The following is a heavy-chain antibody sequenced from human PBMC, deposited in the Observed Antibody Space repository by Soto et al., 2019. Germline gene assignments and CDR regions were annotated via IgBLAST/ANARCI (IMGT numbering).Heavy chain of an antibody. J-gene: IGHJ4*02. D-gene: IGHD2-15*01. CDR2: ISPMFGAA. CDR3: AREVQVHTPAFLY. CDR1: GGTFNTYA. Sequence: QVQLVQSGAEMKKPGSSVKVSCQSSGGTFNTYAMNWVRQAPGQGPEWMGDISPMFGAANYAPKFHGRVTITADESTGTSYMQLSSLTSEDTALYVCAREVQVHTPAFLYRGQGTLVTVSS. V-gene: IGHV1-69*19.